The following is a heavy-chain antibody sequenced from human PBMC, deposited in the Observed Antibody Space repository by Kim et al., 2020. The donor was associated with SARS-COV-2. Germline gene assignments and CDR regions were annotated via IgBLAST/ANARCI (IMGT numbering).Heavy chain of an antibody. Sequence: GGSLRLSCAASGFTFSDYYMSWIRQAPGKGLEWVSYIRNSGRYTKYGDSMRGRFTISRDDAKKSLYLQMNSLRAEDSAIYYCERALLAGDTLYGMEVWGQGTTVIVSS. D-gene: IGHD1-26*01. CDR2: IRNSGRYT. V-gene: IGHV3-11*05. CDR1: GFTFSDYY. J-gene: IGHJ6*02. CDR3: ERALLAGDTLYGMEV.